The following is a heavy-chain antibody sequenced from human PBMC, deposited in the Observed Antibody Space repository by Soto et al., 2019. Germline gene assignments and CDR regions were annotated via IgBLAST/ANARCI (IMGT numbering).Heavy chain of an antibody. D-gene: IGHD1-26*01. CDR3: ARGPPSGSFSLTPRY. CDR2: IHTAKGNT. V-gene: IGHV1-3*04. CDR1: GYTFTNNV. J-gene: IGHJ4*02. Sequence: ASVKVSCKASGYTFTNNVIHWLRQAPGQTLEWMGWIHTAKGNTKYSQKFEARVTLTRDTAASTAYMELNSLRSDDTAVYYCARGPPSGSFSLTPRYWGQGTLVTVPQ.